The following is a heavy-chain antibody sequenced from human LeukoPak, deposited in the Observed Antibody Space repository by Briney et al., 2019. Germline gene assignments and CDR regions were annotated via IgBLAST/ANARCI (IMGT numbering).Heavy chain of an antibody. Sequence: GGSLRLSCAGSGFTFTDAWMTWVRQAPGKGLEWVGRIKSNIDGGTRDYAAPVKGRFSISRDDSKTTLYLQMNSLKTEDTAIYYCTTEYHYASNYWGQGALVTVSS. CDR3: TTEYHYASNY. D-gene: IGHD3-22*01. J-gene: IGHJ4*02. CDR2: IKSNIDGGTR. CDR1: GFTFTDAW. V-gene: IGHV3-15*01.